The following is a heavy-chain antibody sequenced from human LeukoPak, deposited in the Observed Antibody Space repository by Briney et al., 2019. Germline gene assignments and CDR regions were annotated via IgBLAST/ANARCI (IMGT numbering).Heavy chain of an antibody. CDR1: GGSISSYY. CDR3: ARDNPPRTLDAFDI. V-gene: IGHV4-4*07. CDR2: IYTSGST. Sequence: NPSETLSLTCTVSGGSISSYYWSWIRQPAGKGLEWIGRIYTSGSTNYNPSLKSRVTMSVDTSKNQFPLKLSSVTAADTAVYYCARDNPPRTLDAFDIWGQGTMVTVSS. D-gene: IGHD1-14*01. J-gene: IGHJ3*02.